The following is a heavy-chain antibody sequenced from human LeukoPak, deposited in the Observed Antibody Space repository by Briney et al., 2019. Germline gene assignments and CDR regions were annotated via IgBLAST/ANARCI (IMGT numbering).Heavy chain of an antibody. J-gene: IGHJ5*02. CDR3: ARGEYYDFWSGYYRFDP. V-gene: IGHV1-2*02. D-gene: IGHD3-3*01. Sequence: ASVKVSCKASGYTFTGYYMHWARQAPGQGLEWMGWINPNSGGTNYAQKFQGRVTMTRDTSISTAYMELSRLRSDDTAVYYCARGEYYDFWSGYYRFDPWGQGTLVTVSS. CDR2: INPNSGGT. CDR1: GYTFTGYY.